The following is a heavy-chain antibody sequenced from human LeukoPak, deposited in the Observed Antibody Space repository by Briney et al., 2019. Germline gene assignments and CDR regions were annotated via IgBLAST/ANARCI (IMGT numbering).Heavy chain of an antibody. D-gene: IGHD7-27*01. Sequence: GESLKISCQGSGYIFTTYWIGWVRQKPGKGLEWMGIIYPGDSDTRYSPSFQGQVTISADKSISTAYLQRSSLKASDTAVYYCARHTNWGSGHFDYWGQGTLVTVSS. J-gene: IGHJ4*02. V-gene: IGHV5-51*01. CDR1: GYIFTTYW. CDR3: ARHTNWGSGHFDY. CDR2: IYPGDSDT.